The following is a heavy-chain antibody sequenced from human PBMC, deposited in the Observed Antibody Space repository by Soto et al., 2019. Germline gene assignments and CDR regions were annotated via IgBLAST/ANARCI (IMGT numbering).Heavy chain of an antibody. CDR1: GGSISSFY. J-gene: IGHJ3*02. Sequence: SETLSLTCTVSGGSISSFYWSWIRQPPGKGLEWIGYIYYSGSTNYNPSLKSRVTILADTSKNQFSLKLSSVTAADTAVYYCARDRGIVGYDGFDIWGQGTMVTVSS. CDR3: ARDRGIVGYDGFDI. D-gene: IGHD3-22*01. CDR2: IYYSGST. V-gene: IGHV4-59*01.